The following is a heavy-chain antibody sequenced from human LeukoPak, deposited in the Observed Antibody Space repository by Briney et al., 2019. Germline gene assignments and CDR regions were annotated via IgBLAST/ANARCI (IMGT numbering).Heavy chain of an antibody. Sequence: SETLSLTCTVSGGSISGYYWSWIRQPAGKGLEWIGLIHSRGNINYNPSLKSRVTMSVDTSKNQVSLKLNSVTAADTAVYFCAKHYYDSSGFDSWGQGTLVTVSS. J-gene: IGHJ4*02. V-gene: IGHV4-4*07. CDR3: AKHYYDSSGFDS. D-gene: IGHD3-22*01. CDR1: GGSISGYY. CDR2: IHSRGNI.